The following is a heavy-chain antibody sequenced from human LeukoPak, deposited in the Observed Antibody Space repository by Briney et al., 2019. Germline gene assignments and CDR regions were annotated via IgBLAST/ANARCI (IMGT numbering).Heavy chain of an antibody. V-gene: IGHV1-69*05. CDR2: IIPIFGTA. CDR3: ARESRGYCSSTSCYGFDP. D-gene: IGHD2-2*01. J-gene: IGHJ5*02. Sequence: GASVKVSCKASGGTFSSYAISWVRQAPGQGLEWMGGIIPIFGTANYAQKFQGRVTITTDESTSTAYMELSSLRSEDTAVYYCARESRGYCSSTSCYGFDPWGQGTLVTVSS. CDR1: GGTFSSYA.